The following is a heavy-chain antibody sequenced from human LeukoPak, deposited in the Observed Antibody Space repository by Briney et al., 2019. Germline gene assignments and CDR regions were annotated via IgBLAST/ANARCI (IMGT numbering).Heavy chain of an antibody. CDR3: ARDRATVIGYYYYYYMDV. Sequence: ASVKVSCKASGYTFTNYYMHWVRQAPGQGLEWMRIINPSGGSTSYAQKFQGRVTMTRDTSTSTVYMELSSLRSEDTAVYYCARDRATVIGYYYYYYMDVWGKGTTVTVSS. J-gene: IGHJ6*03. V-gene: IGHV1-46*03. CDR2: INPSGGST. CDR1: GYTFTNYY. D-gene: IGHD4-11*01.